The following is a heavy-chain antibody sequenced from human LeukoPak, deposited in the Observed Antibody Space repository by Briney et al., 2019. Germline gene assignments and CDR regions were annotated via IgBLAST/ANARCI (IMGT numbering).Heavy chain of an antibody. Sequence: SETLSLTCAVSGGSISSSNWWSWVRQPPGKGLEWIGEIYHSGSTNYNPSLKSRVTISVDKSKNQFSLKLSSVTAADTAVYYCARERSDKIFGVVIAYYYYGMDVWGQGTTVTVSS. CDR3: ARERSDKIFGVVIAYYYYGMDV. V-gene: IGHV4-4*02. CDR2: IYHSGST. D-gene: IGHD3-3*01. CDR1: GGSISSSNW. J-gene: IGHJ6*02.